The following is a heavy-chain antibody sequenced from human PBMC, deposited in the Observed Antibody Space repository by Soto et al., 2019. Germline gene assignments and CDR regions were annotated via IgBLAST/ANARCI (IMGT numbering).Heavy chain of an antibody. CDR1: GGTFNSYA. Sequence: QVQLVQSGAEVKKPGSSVKVSCKASGGTFNSYAISWVRQAPGQGLEWMGGIIPMIGAVNYAQKFQGRVTITADDSTTTAYMELSSLRSEDTAEYYCARSTPRLSGSEDYWGQGTLVTVSS. CDR2: IIPMIGAV. CDR3: ARSTPRLSGSEDY. D-gene: IGHD1-20*01. J-gene: IGHJ4*02. V-gene: IGHV1-69*12.